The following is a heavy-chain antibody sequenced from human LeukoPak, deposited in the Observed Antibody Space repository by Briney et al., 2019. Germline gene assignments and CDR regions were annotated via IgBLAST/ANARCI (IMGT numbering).Heavy chain of an antibody. CDR1: GFTFSDYY. J-gene: IGHJ3*02. CDR2: ISSSSSYI. Sequence: GGSLRLSCAASGFTFSDYYMSWIRQAPGKGLEWVSSISSSSSYIYYADSVKGRFTISRDNAKNSLYLQMNSLRAEDTAVYYCARRQYSGSYSGFDIWGQGTMVTVSS. V-gene: IGHV3-11*06. CDR3: ARRQYSGSYSGFDI. D-gene: IGHD1-26*01.